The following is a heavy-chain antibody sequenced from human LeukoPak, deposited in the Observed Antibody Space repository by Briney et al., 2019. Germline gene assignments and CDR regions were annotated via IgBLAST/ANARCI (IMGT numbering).Heavy chain of an antibody. CDR2: IYTSGST. D-gene: IGHD2-21*01. Sequence: PSETLSLTCTVSGGSISSGSYYWSWIRQPAGKGLEWIGRIYTSGSTNYNPSLKSRVTISVDTSKNQFSLKLSSVTAADTAVYYCARVVKLVGAFDIWGQGTMVTVSS. CDR3: ARVVKLVGAFDI. J-gene: IGHJ3*02. V-gene: IGHV4-61*02. CDR1: GGSISSGSYY.